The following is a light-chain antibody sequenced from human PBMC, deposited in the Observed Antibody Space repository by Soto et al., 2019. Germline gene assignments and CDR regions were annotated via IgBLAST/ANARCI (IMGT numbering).Light chain of an antibody. CDR3: CSYAGNSEV. Sequence: QSALTQPASVSGSPGQSITIPCTGTSGDVGSYNLVSWYQQHPGKAPKLLIYDVTERPSGVSNRFSGSKSGSTASLTISGLQPDDEADYYCCSYAGNSEVFGTGTKLTVL. CDR2: DVT. CDR1: SGDVGSYNL. V-gene: IGLV2-23*02. J-gene: IGLJ1*01.